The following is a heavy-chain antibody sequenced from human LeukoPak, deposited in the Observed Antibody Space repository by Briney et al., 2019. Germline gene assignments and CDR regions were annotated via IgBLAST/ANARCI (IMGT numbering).Heavy chain of an antibody. Sequence: GGSLRLSCAASGFTFSSYGMSWVRQAPGKGLEWVSAMSGSGGSTYYADSVKGRFTISRDNSKNTLYLQMNSLRAEDTAVYYCARGLGATTDYWGQGTLVTVSS. CDR1: GFTFSSYG. CDR3: ARGLGATTDY. J-gene: IGHJ4*02. V-gene: IGHV3-23*01. D-gene: IGHD1-26*01. CDR2: MSGSGGST.